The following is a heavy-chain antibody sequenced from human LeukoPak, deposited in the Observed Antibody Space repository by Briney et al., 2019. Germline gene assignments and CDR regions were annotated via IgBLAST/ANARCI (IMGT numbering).Heavy chain of an antibody. Sequence: ASVKVSCKASGYTFTTYYIHWVRQAPGQGLEWMGLVNPSSGTTGYAQKFQGRLSVTRGMSTSTVYMELSSLRSEDTAVYYCARDEDLTDFDYWGQGTLVTVSS. CDR1: GYTFTTYY. V-gene: IGHV1-46*01. CDR3: ARDEDLTDFDY. CDR2: VNPSSGTT. J-gene: IGHJ4*02.